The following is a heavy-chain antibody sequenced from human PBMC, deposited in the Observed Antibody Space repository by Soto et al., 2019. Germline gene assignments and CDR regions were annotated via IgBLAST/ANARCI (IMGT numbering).Heavy chain of an antibody. D-gene: IGHD2-15*01. CDR1: GGSISSGDYY. Sequence: SETLSLTCTVSGGSISSGDYYWSWIRQPPGKGLEWIGYIYYSGSTYYNPSLKSRVTISVDTSKNQFSLKVSSVTAADTAVYYCARDGCRGGSCYGAFDIWGRGTMVTVSS. V-gene: IGHV4-30-4*01. CDR3: ARDGCRGGSCYGAFDI. CDR2: IYYSGST. J-gene: IGHJ3*02.